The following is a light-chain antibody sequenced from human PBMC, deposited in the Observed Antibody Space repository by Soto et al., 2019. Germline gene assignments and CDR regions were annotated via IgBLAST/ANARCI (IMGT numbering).Light chain of an antibody. CDR2: GAS. CDR1: QSVSSSY. V-gene: IGKV3-20*01. J-gene: IGKJ2*01. CDR3: QYYGSLSPNS. Sequence: EIVLTQSPGTLSLSPGERATLSCRASQSVSSSYLAWYQQKPGQAPRLLIYGASSRVTGIPDRFSGSGSGTDFTLTISRLEPEDFAVYYCQYYGSLSPNSFGQGTNLEIK.